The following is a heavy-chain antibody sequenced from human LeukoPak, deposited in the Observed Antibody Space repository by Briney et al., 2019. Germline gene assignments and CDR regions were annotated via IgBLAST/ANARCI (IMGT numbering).Heavy chain of an antibody. CDR2: ISGYNGNT. Sequence: ASVKVSFKASGYTFTNYGISWVRQAPGQGLEWMGWISGYNGNTNYAQKLQGRVTMTTDTSASTAYMELRSLRSDDTAVYYCARGDYDSSGYPFDYWGQGTLVTVSS. CDR1: GYTFTNYG. CDR3: ARGDYDSSGYPFDY. V-gene: IGHV1-18*01. J-gene: IGHJ4*02. D-gene: IGHD3-22*01.